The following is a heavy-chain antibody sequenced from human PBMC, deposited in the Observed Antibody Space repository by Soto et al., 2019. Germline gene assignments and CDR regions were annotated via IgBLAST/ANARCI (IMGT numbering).Heavy chain of an antibody. CDR2: IYYTGST. J-gene: IGHJ4*02. D-gene: IGHD2-15*01. Sequence: QVQLQESGPGLVKPSETLSLTCTVSGGSISSYFWSWIRQPPGKGLEWIGYIYYTGSTNYNPSLRSRVTIAVDTSKSQFSLKLSSVTAADTAVYYCARRYCSGGSCCLDYWGQGTLVTFSS. CDR3: ARRYCSGGSCCLDY. V-gene: IGHV4-59*01. CDR1: GGSISSYF.